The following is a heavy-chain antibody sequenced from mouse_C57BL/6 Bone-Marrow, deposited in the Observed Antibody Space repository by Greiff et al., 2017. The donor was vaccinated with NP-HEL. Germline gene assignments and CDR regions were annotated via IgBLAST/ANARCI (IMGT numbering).Heavy chain of an antibody. CDR2: FHPYNDDT. Sequence: QVQLQESGAELVKPGASVKMSCKASGYTFTTYPIEWMKQNHGQSLEWIGNFHPYNDDTKYNEKFKGKATLTVEKSSSTVYLELSRLTSDDSAVDYCARSVYDGYYLYFDVWGTGTTVTVSS. D-gene: IGHD2-3*01. V-gene: IGHV1-47*01. J-gene: IGHJ1*03. CDR3: ARSVYDGYYLYFDV. CDR1: GYTFTTYP.